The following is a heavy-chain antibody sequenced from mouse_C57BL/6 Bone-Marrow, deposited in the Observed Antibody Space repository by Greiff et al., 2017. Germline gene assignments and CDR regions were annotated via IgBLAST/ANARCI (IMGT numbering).Heavy chain of an antibody. CDR3: ARPIAY. V-gene: IGHV5-17*01. Sequence: EVMLVESGGGLVKPGASLKLSCAASGFTFSAYGMHWVRQAPEKGLEWVANISSGSSTIYYADTVKGRCTISRDNAKNTLFLQMTRLRSEDTAIYYCARPIAYWGQGTLVTVSA. J-gene: IGHJ3*01. CDR1: GFTFSAYG. CDR2: ISSGSSTI.